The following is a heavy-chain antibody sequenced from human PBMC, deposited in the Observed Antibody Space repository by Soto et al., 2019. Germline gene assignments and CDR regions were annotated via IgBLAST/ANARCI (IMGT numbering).Heavy chain of an antibody. J-gene: IGHJ5*02. D-gene: IGHD1-26*01. CDR3: ARAVVIGGVGATEYNWFDP. CDR1: GYTFTGYY. CDR2: INPNSGGT. V-gene: IGHV1-2*02. Sequence: QVQLVQSGAEVKKPGASVKVSCKASGYTFTGYYIHWVRQAPGQGLEWMGWINPNSGGTKFAQKFQGGVTMTMDTSISTAYMELTRLTSDDTAIYYCARAVVIGGVGATEYNWFDPWGQGTLVTVSS.